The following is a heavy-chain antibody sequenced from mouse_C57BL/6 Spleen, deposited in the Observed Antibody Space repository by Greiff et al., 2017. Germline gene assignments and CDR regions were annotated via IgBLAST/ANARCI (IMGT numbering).Heavy chain of an antibody. CDR3: TTSYYGSRDWYFEV. Sequence: QVHVKQSGAELVRPGASVTLSCKASGYTFTDYEMHWVKQTPVHGLEWIGAIDPETGGTAYNQKFKGKAILTADKSSSTAYMELRSLTSEDSAVYYCTTSYYGSRDWYFEVWGTGTTVTVSS. V-gene: IGHV1-15*01. D-gene: IGHD1-1*01. CDR2: IDPETGGT. CDR1: GYTFTDYE. J-gene: IGHJ1*03.